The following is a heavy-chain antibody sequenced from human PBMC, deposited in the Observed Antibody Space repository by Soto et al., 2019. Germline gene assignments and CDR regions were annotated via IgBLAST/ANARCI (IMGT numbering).Heavy chain of an antibody. CDR2: IYYSGST. J-gene: IGHJ4*02. Sequence: PSETLSLTCTVSCGSISSGGYYWSWIRQHPGKGLEWIGYIYYSGSTYYNPSLKSRVTISVDTSKNQFSLKLSSVTAADTAVYYCARGYCSSTSCYDYYFDYWGQGTLVTVSS. CDR1: CGSISSGGYY. CDR3: ARGYCSSTSCYDYYFDY. V-gene: IGHV4-31*03. D-gene: IGHD2-2*01.